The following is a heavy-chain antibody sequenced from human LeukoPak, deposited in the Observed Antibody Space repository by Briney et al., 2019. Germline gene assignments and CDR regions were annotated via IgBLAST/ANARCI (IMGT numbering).Heavy chain of an antibody. J-gene: IGHJ4*02. CDR2: IIPIFGTA. V-gene: IGHV1-69*05. Sequence: SSVKVSCKTSGGTFSSYAISLVRQAPGRGLEWMGGIIPIFGTANYAQKFQGRVTITTDESTSTAYMELSSLRSEDTAVYYCAREPIVVGPKGYFVYWGQGTLVTVSS. CDR1: GGTFSSYA. CDR3: AREPIVVGPKGYFVY. D-gene: IGHD3-22*01.